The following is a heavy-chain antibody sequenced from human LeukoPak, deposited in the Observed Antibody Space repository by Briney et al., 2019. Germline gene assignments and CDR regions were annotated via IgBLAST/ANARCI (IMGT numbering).Heavy chain of an antibody. CDR3: ARDRENNNFWSGYSG. J-gene: IGHJ4*02. V-gene: IGHV3-7*01. Sequence: GGSLRLSCAASGFTFSRYWMSWVRQAPGKGLEWVASIEQDGSEKYYVDSVKDRFTISRDNAKNSLYLQMNNLRAEDTAVYYCARDRENNNFWSGYSGWGRGTLVTVSS. CDR1: GFTFSRYW. D-gene: IGHD3-3*01. CDR2: IEQDGSEK.